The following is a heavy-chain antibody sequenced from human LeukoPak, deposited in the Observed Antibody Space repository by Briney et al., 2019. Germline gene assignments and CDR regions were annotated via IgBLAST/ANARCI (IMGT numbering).Heavy chain of an antibody. J-gene: IGHJ5*02. CDR2: ISYDGSNK. CDR1: GFTFSSYG. Sequence: GGSLRLCCAASGFTFSSYGMHWVRQAPGEGLEWVAVISYDGSNKYYADSVKGRFTISRDNSKNTLYLQMNSLRAEDTAVYYCAKDLRSANWFDPWGQGTLVTVSS. V-gene: IGHV3-30*18. CDR3: AKDLRSANWFDP.